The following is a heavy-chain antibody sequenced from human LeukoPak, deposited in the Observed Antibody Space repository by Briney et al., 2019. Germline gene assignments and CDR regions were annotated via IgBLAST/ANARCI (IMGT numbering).Heavy chain of an antibody. CDR2: INPRGGST. J-gene: IGHJ4*02. CDR1: GYTFTSFY. Sequence: ASVKVSCKTSGYTFTSFYMHWVRQAPGQGLEWMGIINPRGGSTTSAQKFQGRVTLTRDTSTTTVYMELSSLRSEDTAVYYCARDYHGSGSLTTYDYWGQGTLVTVSS. V-gene: IGHV1-46*01. CDR3: ARDYHGSGSLTTYDY. D-gene: IGHD3-10*01.